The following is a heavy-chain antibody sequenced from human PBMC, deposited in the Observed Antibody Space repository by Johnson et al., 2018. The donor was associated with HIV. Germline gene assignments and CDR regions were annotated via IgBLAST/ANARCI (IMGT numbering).Heavy chain of an antibody. J-gene: IGHJ3*02. Sequence: QVQLVESGGGVVQPGGSLRLSCAASGFTFSSYGMHWVRQAPGKGLEWVAFIRYDGNNKYYAEFVKCRFTISRDNFKNTLYLQMNSLRAEDTAVYYCVLPYSGYDWVGAFDMWGQGTMVTVSS. CDR2: IRYDGNNK. CDR3: VLPYSGYDWVGAFDM. CDR1: GFTFSSYG. D-gene: IGHD5-12*01. V-gene: IGHV3-30*02.